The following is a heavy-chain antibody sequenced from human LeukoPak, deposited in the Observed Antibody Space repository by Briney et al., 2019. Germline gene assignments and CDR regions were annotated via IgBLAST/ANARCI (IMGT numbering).Heavy chain of an antibody. J-gene: IGHJ4*02. CDR1: GFTFSDYY. CDR2: INSTGNTI. CDR3: ATSRSFDL. Sequence: PGGSLRLSCAASGFTFSDYYINWIRQAPGKGLEWVSYINSTGNTIYYADSVKGRFTISRDNAKNSLYLQMNSLRAEDTAVYYCATSRSFDLWGQGTLVTVSS. V-gene: IGHV3-11*04.